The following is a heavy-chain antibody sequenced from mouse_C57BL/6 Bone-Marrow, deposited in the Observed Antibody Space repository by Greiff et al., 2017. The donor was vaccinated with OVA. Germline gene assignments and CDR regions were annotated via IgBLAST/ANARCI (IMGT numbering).Heavy chain of an antibody. Sequence: EVKVEESGPGLVKPSQSLSLTCSVTGYSITSGYYWNWIRQFPGNKLEWMGYISYDGSNNYNPSLKNRISITRDTSKNQFFLKLNSVTTEDTATYYCARDPASKFAYWGQGTLVTVSA. CDR3: ARDPASKFAY. V-gene: IGHV3-6*01. D-gene: IGHD6-1*01. CDR2: ISYDGSN. J-gene: IGHJ3*01. CDR1: GYSITSGYY.